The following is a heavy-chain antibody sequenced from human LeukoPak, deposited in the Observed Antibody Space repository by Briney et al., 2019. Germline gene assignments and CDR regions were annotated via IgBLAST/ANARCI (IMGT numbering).Heavy chain of an antibody. Sequence: PGGSLRLSCAASGFTFSSYAMHWVRQAPGKGQEWVSVISYDGSNKYYADSVRGRFTISRGDSKNTLYLQMNSLRDEDTAVYYCARAPLPGYSYGYGDYWGQGTLVTVSS. CDR2: ISYDGSNK. J-gene: IGHJ4*02. CDR3: ARAPLPGYSYGYGDY. D-gene: IGHD5-18*01. CDR1: GFTFSSYA. V-gene: IGHV3-30*04.